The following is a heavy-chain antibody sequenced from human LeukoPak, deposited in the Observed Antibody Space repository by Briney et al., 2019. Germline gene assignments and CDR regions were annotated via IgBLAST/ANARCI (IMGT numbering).Heavy chain of an antibody. CDR1: GFSFSSFW. V-gene: IGHV3-21*01. CDR3: ARGTYRIFDY. D-gene: IGHD2-15*01. J-gene: IGHJ4*02. CDR2: ISSSSSYI. Sequence: GGSLRLSCAASGFSFSSFWLSWVRQAPGKGLEWVSSISSSSSYIYYADSVKGRFTISRDNAKNSLYLQMNSLRAEDTAVYYCARGTYRIFDYWGQGTLVTVSS.